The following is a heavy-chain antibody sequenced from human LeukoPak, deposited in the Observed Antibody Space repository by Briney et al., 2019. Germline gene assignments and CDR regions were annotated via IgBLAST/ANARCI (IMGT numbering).Heavy chain of an antibody. CDR1: GFSFRSYE. D-gene: IGHD3-16*01. CDR2: ISSSAGTI. Sequence: GGSLRLSCAASGFSFRSYEMNWVRQAPGKGLEWISHISSSAGTIYYADSVKGRFTISRDNAKNSLYLQMNSLRVEGTAVYYCAGGGDYWGQGTLVTVSS. CDR3: AGGGDY. J-gene: IGHJ4*02. V-gene: IGHV3-48*03.